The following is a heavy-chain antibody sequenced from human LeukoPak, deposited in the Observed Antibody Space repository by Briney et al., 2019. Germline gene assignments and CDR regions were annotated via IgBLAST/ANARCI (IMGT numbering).Heavy chain of an antibody. V-gene: IGHV4-38-2*01. D-gene: IGHD4-17*01. CDR2: IYQSVST. Sequence: PSETLSLTCAVSGYSISRDYYWGWIRQPSGKGLEWIGSIYQSVSTYYNPSLKSRVTISVDTSKNQFSLKLSSVTAADTAVYYCARNKSTVTTSRHDAFDIWGQGTMVTVSS. CDR1: GYSISRDYY. J-gene: IGHJ3*02. CDR3: ARNKSTVTTSRHDAFDI.